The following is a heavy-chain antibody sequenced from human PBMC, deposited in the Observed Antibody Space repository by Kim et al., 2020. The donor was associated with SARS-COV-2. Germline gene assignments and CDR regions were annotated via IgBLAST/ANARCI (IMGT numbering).Heavy chain of an antibody. J-gene: IGHJ3*01. Sequence: SETLSLTCTVSGGSINRGGSFCTWIRQHPGKGPEWIGNIYYSGSPDYNPSLKSRVTVSLDTSKNEFSLKLTSVTAADTAVYFCARDWQQRGVDVWVQGT. CDR1: GGSINRGGSF. CDR2: IYYSGSP. V-gene: IGHV4-31*03. D-gene: IGHD6-13*01. CDR3: ARDWQQRGVDV.